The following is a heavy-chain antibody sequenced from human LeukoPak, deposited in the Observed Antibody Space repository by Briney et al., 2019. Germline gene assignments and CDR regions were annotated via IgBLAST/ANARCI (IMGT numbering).Heavy chain of an antibody. V-gene: IGHV4-39*01. Sequence: SETLSLTCTVSGGSISSSSYYWGWIRQPPGKELEWIGSIYYSGSTYYNPSLKSRVTISVDTSKNQFSLKLSSVTAADTAVYYCARQMGATITFADYWGQGTLVTVSS. D-gene: IGHD1-26*01. CDR1: GGSISSSSYY. CDR3: ARQMGATITFADY. CDR2: IYYSGST. J-gene: IGHJ4*02.